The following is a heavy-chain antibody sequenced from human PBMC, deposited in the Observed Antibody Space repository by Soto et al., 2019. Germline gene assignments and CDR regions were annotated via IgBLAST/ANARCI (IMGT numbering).Heavy chain of an antibody. J-gene: IGHJ6*02. V-gene: IGHV3-23*01. CDR1: GFTFSSYA. D-gene: IGHD5-12*01. Sequence: GGSLRLSCAASGFTFSSYAMSWVRQAPGKGLEWVSAISGSGGSTYYADSVKGRFTISKDNSKNTLYLQMNSLRAEDTAVYYCAKDFIVATITSYYYYYYGMDVWGQGTTVTVSS. CDR3: AKDFIVATITSYYYYYYGMDV. CDR2: ISGSGGST.